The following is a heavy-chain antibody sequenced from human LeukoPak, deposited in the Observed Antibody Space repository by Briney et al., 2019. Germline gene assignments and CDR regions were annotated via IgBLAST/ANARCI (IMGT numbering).Heavy chain of an antibody. V-gene: IGHV3-23*01. D-gene: IGHD3-22*01. J-gene: IGHJ4*02. CDR3: ARDLRGDYYYDSSGYPDY. Sequence: GGSLRLSCAASGFTFSSYAMSWVRQAPGKGLEWVSAISGSGGSTYYADSVKGRFTISRDNSKNTLYLQMNSLRAEDTAVYYCARDLRGDYYYDSSGYPDYWGQGTLVTVSS. CDR1: GFTFSSYA. CDR2: ISGSGGST.